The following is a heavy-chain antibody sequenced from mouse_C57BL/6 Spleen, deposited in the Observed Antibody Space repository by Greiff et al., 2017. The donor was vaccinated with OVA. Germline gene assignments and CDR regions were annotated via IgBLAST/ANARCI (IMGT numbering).Heavy chain of an antibody. V-gene: IGHV1-81*01. CDR2: IYPRSGNT. Sequence: VQLQQSGAELARPGASVKLSCKASGYTFTSYGISWVKQRSGQGLEWIGEIYPRSGNTYYNEKFKGKATLTADKSSSTAYMELRSLTSEDSAVYFWAREYFDVWGTGTTVTVSS. J-gene: IGHJ1*03. CDR3: AREYFDV. CDR1: GYTFTSYG.